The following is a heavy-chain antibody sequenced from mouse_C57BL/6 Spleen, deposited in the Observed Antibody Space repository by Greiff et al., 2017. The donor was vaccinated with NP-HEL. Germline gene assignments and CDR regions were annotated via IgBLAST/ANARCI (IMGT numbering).Heavy chain of an antibody. CDR1: GYAFSSSW. CDR2: IYPGDGDT. V-gene: IGHV1-82*01. J-gene: IGHJ1*03. D-gene: IGHD4-1*01. CDR3: ARQTGEVYFDV. Sequence: VKLQESGPELVKPGASVKISCKASGYAFSSSWMNWVKQRPGKGLEWIGRIYPGDGDTNYNGKFKGKATLTADKSSSTAYMQLSSLTSEDSAVYFCARQTGEVYFDVWGTGTTVTVSS.